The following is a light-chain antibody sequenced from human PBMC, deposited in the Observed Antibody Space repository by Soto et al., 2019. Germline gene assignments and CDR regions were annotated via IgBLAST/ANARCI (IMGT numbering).Light chain of an antibody. V-gene: IGLV2-14*01. CDR3: QSYDSSLSGSV. CDR1: SSDVGGYNY. CDR2: GNS. Sequence: QSALTQPASVSGSPGQSITISCTGTSSDVGGYNYVSWYQQHPGKAPKLLIYGNSNRPSGVPDRFSGSKSGTSASLAITGLQAEDDADYYCQSYDSSLSGSVFGGGTKLTVL. J-gene: IGLJ3*02.